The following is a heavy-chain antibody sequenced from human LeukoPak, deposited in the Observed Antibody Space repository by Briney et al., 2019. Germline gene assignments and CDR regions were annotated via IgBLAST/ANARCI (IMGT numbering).Heavy chain of an antibody. J-gene: IGHJ4*02. D-gene: IGHD2-15*01. CDR3: ARYSTSGAD. Sequence: GESLKISCLGSGYNLTNYWIAWVRQMPGKGLEWMGIIYPGDSDTTYSPSFQGQVTISADKSISTAYLQWSSLKASDTAMYYCARYSTSGADWGQGTLVTVSS. CDR2: IYPGDSDT. CDR1: GYNLTNYW. V-gene: IGHV5-51*01.